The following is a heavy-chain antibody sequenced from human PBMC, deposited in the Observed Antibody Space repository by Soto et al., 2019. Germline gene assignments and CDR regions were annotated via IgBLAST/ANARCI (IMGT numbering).Heavy chain of an antibody. V-gene: IGHV3-48*01. CDR1: GFTFSSYS. D-gene: IGHD3-10*01. CDR2: ISSSSSTI. J-gene: IGHJ6*02. CDR3: ARDLVTVVRGVIIPYGMAV. Sequence: EVQLVESGGGLVQPGGSLRLSCAASGFTFSSYSMNWVRQAPGKGLEWVSYISSSSSTIYYADSVKGRFTISRDNAKNSLYLQMNSLRAEDTAVYYCARDLVTVVRGVIIPYGMAVWGQGTTVTVSS.